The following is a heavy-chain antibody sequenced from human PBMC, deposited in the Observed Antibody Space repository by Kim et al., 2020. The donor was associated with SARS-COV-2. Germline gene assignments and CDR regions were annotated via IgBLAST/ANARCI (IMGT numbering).Heavy chain of an antibody. J-gene: IGHJ4*02. CDR1: GFTFSSYS. CDR3: ARINKRYDYVWGSYRYTADY. Sequence: GGSLRLSCAASGFTFSSYSMNWVRQAPGKGLEWVSYISSSSSTIYYADSVKGRFTISRDNAKNSLYLQMNSLRAEDTAVYYCARINKRYDYVWGSYRYTADYWGQGTLVTVSS. CDR2: ISSSSSTI. V-gene: IGHV3-48*04. D-gene: IGHD3-16*02.